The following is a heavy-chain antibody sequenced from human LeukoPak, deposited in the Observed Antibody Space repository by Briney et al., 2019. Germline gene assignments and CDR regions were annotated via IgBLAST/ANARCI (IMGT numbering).Heavy chain of an antibody. CDR2: LNWNGAST. V-gene: IGHV3-20*04. Sequence: GGSLRLSCAASGFTFDDYGLSWVRQVPGKGLEWVSGLNWNGASTGYADSVKGRFTISRDNAKNSLYLQMNSLRAEDTALYYCVTEKGRYFDYWGQGTLVTVS. J-gene: IGHJ4*02. CDR3: VTEKGRYFDY. CDR1: GFTFDDYG.